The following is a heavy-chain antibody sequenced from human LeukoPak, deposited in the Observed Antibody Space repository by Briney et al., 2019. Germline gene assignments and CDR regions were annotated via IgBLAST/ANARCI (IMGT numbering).Heavy chain of an antibody. D-gene: IGHD4-17*01. J-gene: IGHJ4*02. CDR3: ARRMTSVTTFDY. V-gene: IGHV3-11*03. CDR2: ISSSSTYT. CDR1: GFTFGDYY. Sequence: GGSLRLSCAASGFTFGDYYMSWMRQAPGKGLEWVSYISSSSTYTNYADSVRGRFTISRDNARNSLYLQMSSLRADDTAVYYCARRMTSVTTFDYWGQGTLVTVSS.